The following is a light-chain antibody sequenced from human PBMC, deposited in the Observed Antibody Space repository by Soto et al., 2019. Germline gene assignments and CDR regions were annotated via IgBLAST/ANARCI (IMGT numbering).Light chain of an antibody. J-gene: IGKJ2*01. CDR1: QSVSTN. CDR2: GAS. CDR3: QQSNNWPYT. V-gene: IGKV3-15*01. Sequence: EIVLTQSTGTLSVSPGERANLSCRASQSVSTNLAWFQQKPGQAPRLLIYGASTRATGIPARFSGSGSGTEFTLTTNSLQSEDLAVYYCQQSNNWPYTFGQGTKLEV.